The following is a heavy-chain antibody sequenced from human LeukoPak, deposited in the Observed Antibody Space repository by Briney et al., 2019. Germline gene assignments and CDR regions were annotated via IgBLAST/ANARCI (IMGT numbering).Heavy chain of an antibody. V-gene: IGHV1-8*01. CDR1: GYTFTSYD. D-gene: IGHD6-13*01. Sequence: ASVKDSCKASGYTFTSYDINWVRQATGQGLEWMGWMNPNSGNTGYAQKFQGRVTMTRNTSISTAYMELSSLRSEDTAVYYCAREGYERQQLDHYYYYYMDVWGKGTTVTISS. CDR2: MNPNSGNT. CDR3: AREGYERQQLDHYYYYYMDV. J-gene: IGHJ6*03.